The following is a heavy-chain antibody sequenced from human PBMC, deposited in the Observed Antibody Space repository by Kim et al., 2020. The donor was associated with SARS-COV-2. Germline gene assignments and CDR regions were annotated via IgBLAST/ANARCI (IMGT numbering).Heavy chain of an antibody. V-gene: IGHV3-23*03. J-gene: IGHJ4*02. Sequence: GGSLRLSCAASGFGFSSYAMSWVRQAPGKGLEWVSDINKGGSTTYYADSVNGRFTVSRDNSKNTLYLQMNSLRAEDTAVYYCVKVSVAPATHYFDHWGQGTLVPVSS. D-gene: IGHD5-12*01. CDR3: VKVSVAPATHYFDH. CDR2: INKGGSTT. CDR1: GFGFSSYA.